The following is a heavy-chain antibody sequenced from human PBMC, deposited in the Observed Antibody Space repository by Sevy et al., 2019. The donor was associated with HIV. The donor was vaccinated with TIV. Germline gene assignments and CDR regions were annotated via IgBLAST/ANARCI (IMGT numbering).Heavy chain of an antibody. D-gene: IGHD3-22*01. CDR1: GYTFTRYW. CDR3: ARLFGRSCYYTPTYYFDS. J-gene: IGHJ4*02. Sequence: GESLKISCKASGYTFTRYWIGWVRQMPGKGLEWMGIIYPGDSTTKYSPSFQGQVTISADKSISTAYLQWSSLKGSDTAMFYCARLFGRSCYYTPTYYFDSWGQGTLVTVSS. V-gene: IGHV5-51*01. CDR2: IYPGDSTT.